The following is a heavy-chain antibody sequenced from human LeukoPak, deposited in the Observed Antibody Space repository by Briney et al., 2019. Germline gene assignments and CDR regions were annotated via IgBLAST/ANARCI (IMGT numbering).Heavy chain of an antibody. V-gene: IGHV3-21*01. CDR3: ARDHSESSGSSNWFDP. Sequence: GGSLRLSCEASGFILSSYSMNWVRQAPGKGLEWVSSISTSSTYIYYADSVKGRFTISRDNAKNSLSLQMNSLRAEDTAVYYCARDHSESSGSSNWFDPWGQGTLVTVSS. CDR2: ISTSSTYI. D-gene: IGHD3-22*01. J-gene: IGHJ5*02. CDR1: GFILSSYS.